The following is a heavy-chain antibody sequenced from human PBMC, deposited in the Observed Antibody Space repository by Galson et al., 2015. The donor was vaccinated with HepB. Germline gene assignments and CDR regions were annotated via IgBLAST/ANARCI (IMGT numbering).Heavy chain of an antibody. CDR1: GFMFSTDG. V-gene: IGHV3-33*06. Sequence: ALRLSCASAGFMFSTDGMHWVRQAPGNGLEWVAVIFYDGSNRYYADSVKGRFTITRDNSKNTLYLQMNSVRAGDTAVYYCAKTESFGEDVDVAFDPWGQGTLVIVSS. D-gene: IGHD3-10*01. J-gene: IGHJ5*02. CDR3: AKTESFGEDVDVAFDP. CDR2: IFYDGSNR.